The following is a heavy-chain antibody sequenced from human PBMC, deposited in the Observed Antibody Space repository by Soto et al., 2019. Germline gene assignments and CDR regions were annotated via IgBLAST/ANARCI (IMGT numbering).Heavy chain of an antibody. J-gene: IGHJ4*02. Sequence: PGGSLRLSCAASGFTVSSNYMSLVRQAPGKGLEWVSVIYSGGSTYYADSVKGRFTISRHNSKNTLYLQMNSLRAEDTAVYYCARGASNIVAYYYFDYWGQGTLVTVSS. CDR3: ARGASNIVAYYYFDY. CDR2: IYSGGST. CDR1: GFTVSSNY. V-gene: IGHV3-53*04. D-gene: IGHD5-12*01.